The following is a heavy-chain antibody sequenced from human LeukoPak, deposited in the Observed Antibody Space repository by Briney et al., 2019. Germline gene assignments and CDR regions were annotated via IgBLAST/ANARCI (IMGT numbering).Heavy chain of an antibody. Sequence: SETLSLTCAVYGGSFSGYHWSWIRQPPGKGLEWIGEINHSGSTNYNPSLKSRVTISVDTSKNQFSLKLSSVTAADTAVYYCARGFKVRRIVVVAYYYYYGMDVWGQGTTVTVSS. CDR2: INHSGST. D-gene: IGHD2-21*01. CDR3: ARGFKVRRIVVVAYYYYYGMDV. J-gene: IGHJ6*02. V-gene: IGHV4-34*01. CDR1: GGSFSGYH.